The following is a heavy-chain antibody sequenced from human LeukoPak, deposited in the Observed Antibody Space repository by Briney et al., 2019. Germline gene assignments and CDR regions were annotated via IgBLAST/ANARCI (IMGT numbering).Heavy chain of an antibody. V-gene: IGHV3-9*01. D-gene: IGHD3-10*01. CDR1: GFTLDDYA. Sequence: GGSLRLSCAASGFTLDDYAMHWVRQAPGKGLEWVSGISWNSGSIGYADSVKGRFTISRDNAKNSLYLQMNSLRAEDTALYYCAKGNTPAMVRGDAFDIWGQGTMVTVSS. CDR2: ISWNSGSI. CDR3: AKGNTPAMVRGDAFDI. J-gene: IGHJ3*02.